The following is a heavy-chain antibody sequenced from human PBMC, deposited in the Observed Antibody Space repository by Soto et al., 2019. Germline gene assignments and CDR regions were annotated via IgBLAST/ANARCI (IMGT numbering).Heavy chain of an antibody. CDR1: GYTFTSYA. D-gene: IGHD2-15*01. Sequence: ASVKVSCKASGYTFTSYAMHWVRQAPGQRLEWMGWINAGNGNTKYSQKFQGRVTITADESTSTAYMELSSLRSEDTAVYYCARVYCSGGSCYGIDYWGQGTLVTVSS. CDR2: INAGNGNT. V-gene: IGHV1-3*01. J-gene: IGHJ4*02. CDR3: ARVYCSGGSCYGIDY.